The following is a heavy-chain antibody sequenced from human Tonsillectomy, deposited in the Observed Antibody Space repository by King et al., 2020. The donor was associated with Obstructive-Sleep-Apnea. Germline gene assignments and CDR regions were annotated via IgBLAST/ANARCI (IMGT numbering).Heavy chain of an antibody. D-gene: IGHD5-12*01. Sequence: VQLVESGVEVKKPGASVKVSCKASGYTFTNYGISWVRQAPGQGLEWRGWIGVYNGDTKYAQKGRGRVTMTTDTVTSTAYMELRSLTSDDTAVYYCARDPRGHDDLDYWGQGTLVTVSS. CDR1: GYTFTNYG. CDR3: ARDPRGHDDLDY. V-gene: IGHV1-18*04. J-gene: IGHJ4*02. CDR2: IGVYNGDT.